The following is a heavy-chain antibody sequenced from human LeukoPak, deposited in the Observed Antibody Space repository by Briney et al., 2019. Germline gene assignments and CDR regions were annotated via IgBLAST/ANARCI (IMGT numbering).Heavy chain of an antibody. CDR2: ISSSSTI. CDR1: GFTFSSYS. CDR3: ARDGYSSSWSSYYYGMDV. Sequence: PGGSLRLSCAASGFTFSSYSMNWVRQAPGKGLEWVSYISSSSTIYYADSVKGRFTISRDNAKNSLYLQMNSLRAEDTAVYYCARDGYSSSWSSYYYGMDVWGQGTTVTVSS. V-gene: IGHV3-48*01. D-gene: IGHD6-13*01. J-gene: IGHJ6*02.